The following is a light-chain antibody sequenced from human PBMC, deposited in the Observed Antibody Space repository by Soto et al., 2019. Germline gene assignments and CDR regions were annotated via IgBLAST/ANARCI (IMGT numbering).Light chain of an antibody. J-gene: IGKJ1*01. CDR3: QQYNNWWT. V-gene: IGKV3-15*01. CDR1: QSVSNN. Sequence: EIVMTQSPATLSVSPGERATLSCRASQSVSNNLAWYQKKPGQAPRLLIYGASTRATGIPARFSGSGSGTDFTLTSSSLQSEGFAVYECQQYNNWWTFGQGTRVEI. CDR2: GAS.